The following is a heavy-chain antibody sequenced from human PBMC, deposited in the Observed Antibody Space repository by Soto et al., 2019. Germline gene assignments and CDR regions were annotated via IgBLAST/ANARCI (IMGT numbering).Heavy chain of an antibody. Sequence: GESLKISCKGSGYSFTGYWIGWVRQMPGKGREGMGISYPVDSNTKKNQSVKGGVTIEAEKSIITAYLQWTSLKASDTPMYYCARHFEWFGSSWSPPEPSHWFDPWGQGTLVTVSS. J-gene: IGHJ5*02. CDR2: SYPVDSNT. CDR1: GYSFTGYW. V-gene: IGHV5-51*01. D-gene: IGHD6-13*01. CDR3: ARHFEWFGSSWSPPEPSHWFDP.